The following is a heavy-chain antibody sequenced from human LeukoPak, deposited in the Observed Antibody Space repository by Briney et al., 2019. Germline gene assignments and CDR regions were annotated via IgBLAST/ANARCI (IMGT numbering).Heavy chain of an antibody. V-gene: IGHV4-4*07. CDR3: ARLRQYRDNCDIDGLDI. Sequence: PSETLSLTCTVSGGSISSYYWSWIRQPAGKGLEWIGRIYTSGSTNYNPSLKSRVTISVDTSKNQFSLKLTSVTAADTSLFFCARLRQYRDNCDIDGLDIWGQGTMVTVSS. D-gene: IGHD2-21*01. CDR1: GGSISSYY. CDR2: IYTSGST. J-gene: IGHJ3*02.